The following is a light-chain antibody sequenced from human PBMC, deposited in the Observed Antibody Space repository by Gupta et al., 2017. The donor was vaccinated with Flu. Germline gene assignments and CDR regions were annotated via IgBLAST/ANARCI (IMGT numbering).Light chain of an antibody. CDR2: DAS. Sequence: EVVLTQSPATLSLSPGERATLSCRTSQSVSTYLAWYQQKPGQAPRLLIHDASNRATGVPSRFSGSGSGTDFTLTISSLEPEDFAVYYCQHRRNWPPGFGQGTKVEI. V-gene: IGKV3-11*01. CDR1: QSVSTY. J-gene: IGKJ2*03. CDR3: QHRRNWPPG.